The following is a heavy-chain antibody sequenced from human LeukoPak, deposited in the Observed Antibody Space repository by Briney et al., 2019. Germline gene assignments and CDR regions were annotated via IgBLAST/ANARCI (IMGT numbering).Heavy chain of an antibody. CDR2: ISGSGGST. D-gene: IGHD1-26*01. J-gene: IGHJ3*02. CDR1: GFTFSSYA. V-gene: IGHV3-23*01. CDR3: ARCRSDYDPDAFDI. Sequence: GGSLRLSCAASGFTFSSYAMSWVRQAPGKGLEWVSAISGSGGSTYYADSVKGRFTISRDNAKNSLYLQINSLRAEDTAVYYCARCRSDYDPDAFDIWGQGTMVTVSS.